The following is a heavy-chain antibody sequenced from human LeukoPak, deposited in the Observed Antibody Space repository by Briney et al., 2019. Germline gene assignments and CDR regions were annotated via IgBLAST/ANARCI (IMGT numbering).Heavy chain of an antibody. V-gene: IGHV4-34*01. CDR2: INHSGST. CDR3: ARHRGLYYYYYMDV. CDR1: GGSFSGYY. Sequence: SETLSLTCAVYGGSFSGYYWSWIRQPPGKGLEWIGEINHSGSTNHNPSLKSRVTISVDTSKNQFSLKLSSVTAADTAVYYCARHRGLYYYYYMDVWGEGTTVTISS. D-gene: IGHD3-16*01. J-gene: IGHJ6*03.